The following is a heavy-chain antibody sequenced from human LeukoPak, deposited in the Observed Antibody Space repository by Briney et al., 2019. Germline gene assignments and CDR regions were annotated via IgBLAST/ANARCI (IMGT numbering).Heavy chain of an antibody. V-gene: IGHV3-23*01. D-gene: IGHD3-10*01. Sequence: GGSLRLSCAASGFTFNNFAMAWVRQAPGKGLEWVSGIGGGGRHIYYADSVKGRFSISRDNSKNTMYLQMNSLRAEDTAVYYCAKLWFGDLFPDAFDIWGRGTMVTVSS. CDR3: AKLWFGDLFPDAFDI. CDR1: GFTFNNFA. J-gene: IGHJ3*02. CDR2: IGGGGRHI.